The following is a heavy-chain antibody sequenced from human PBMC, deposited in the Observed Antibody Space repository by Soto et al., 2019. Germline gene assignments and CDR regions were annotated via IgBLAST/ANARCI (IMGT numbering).Heavy chain of an antibody. Sequence: PGGSLRLSCTASGFTFGDYAMSWVRQAPGKGLEWVGFIRSKAYGGTTEYAASVKGRFTISRDDSKSIAYLQMNSLKTEDTAVYYCTSTDDYYDSSGSTFDYWGQGTLVTVSS. CDR2: IRSKAYGGTT. V-gene: IGHV3-49*04. CDR3: TSTDDYYDSSGSTFDY. D-gene: IGHD3-22*01. J-gene: IGHJ4*02. CDR1: GFTFGDYA.